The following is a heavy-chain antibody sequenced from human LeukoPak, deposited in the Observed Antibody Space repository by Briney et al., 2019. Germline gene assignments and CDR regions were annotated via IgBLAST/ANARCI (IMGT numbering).Heavy chain of an antibody. CDR2: INPNSGGT. Sequence: ASVKVSCKASGYTFTGYYMHWVRQAPGQGLEWMGWINPNSGGTNYAQKFQGRVTMTRDTSISTAYMELSRLRSDDTAVYYCARMQGHCANGVCYTAYYYMDVWGKGTTVTVSS. CDR3: ARMQGHCANGVCYTAYYYMDV. CDR1: GYTFTGYY. V-gene: IGHV1-2*02. D-gene: IGHD2-8*01. J-gene: IGHJ6*03.